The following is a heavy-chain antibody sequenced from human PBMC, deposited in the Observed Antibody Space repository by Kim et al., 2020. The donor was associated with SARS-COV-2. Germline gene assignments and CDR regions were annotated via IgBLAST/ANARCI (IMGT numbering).Heavy chain of an antibody. CDR3: ARAPTLLVRGLIEAFDY. V-gene: IGHV4-39*07. D-gene: IGHD3-10*01. CDR2: IYYSGST. Sequence: SETLSLTCTVSGGSISSSSYYWAWIRQPPGKGLEWIGSIYYSGSTYYSPSLKRRVSMSVDTSKNQFSLRLNSVTAADTAVYYCARAPTLLVRGLIEAFDYWGQGTLVTVSS. CDR1: GGSISSSSYY. J-gene: IGHJ4*02.